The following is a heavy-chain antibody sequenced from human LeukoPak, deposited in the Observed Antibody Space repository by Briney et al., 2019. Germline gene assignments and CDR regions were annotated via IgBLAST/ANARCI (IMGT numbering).Heavy chain of an antibody. V-gene: IGHV3-21*01. CDR3: ARQRAYCSSTSCYMKYYYYGMDV. CDR1: GFTFSSYS. J-gene: IGHJ6*02. D-gene: IGHD2-2*02. CDR2: ISSSSSYI. Sequence: GGSLRLSCAASGFTFSSYSMNWVRQAPGKGLEWVSSISSSSSYIYYADSVKGRFTISRDNAKNSLYLQMNSLRAEDTAVYYCARQRAYCSSTSCYMKYYYYGMDVWGQGTTVTVSS.